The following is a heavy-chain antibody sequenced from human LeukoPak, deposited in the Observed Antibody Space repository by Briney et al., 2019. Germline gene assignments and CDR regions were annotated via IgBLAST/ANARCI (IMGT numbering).Heavy chain of an antibody. D-gene: IGHD5-12*01. CDR3: ARDPRGSYYYYGMDV. Sequence: GGSLRLSCAASGFTFSSYAMHWVRQDPGKGLEGVAVISYDGSNKYYADSVKGRFTISRDNSKNTLYLQMNSLRAEDTAVYYCARDPRGSYYYYGMDVWGKGTTVTVSS. CDR2: ISYDGSNK. CDR1: GFTFSSYA. J-gene: IGHJ6*04. V-gene: IGHV3-30*04.